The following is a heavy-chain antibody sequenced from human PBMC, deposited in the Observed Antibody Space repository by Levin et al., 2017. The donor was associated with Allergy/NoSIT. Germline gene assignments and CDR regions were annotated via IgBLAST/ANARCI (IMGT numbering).Heavy chain of an antibody. D-gene: IGHD3-10*01. V-gene: IGHV4-30-4*01. CDR3: ARGRFGLHYFDY. J-gene: IGHJ4*02. Sequence: SETLSLTCTVSGGSISSGDYYWSWIRQPPGKGLEWIGYIYYSGSTYYNPSLKSRVTISVDTSKNQFSLKLSSVTAADTAVYYCARGRFGLHYFDYWGQGTLVTVSS. CDR2: IYYSGST. CDR1: GGSISSGDYY.